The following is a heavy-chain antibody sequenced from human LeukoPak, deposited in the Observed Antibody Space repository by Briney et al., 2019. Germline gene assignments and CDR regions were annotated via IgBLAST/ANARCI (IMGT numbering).Heavy chain of an antibody. CDR3: ARDLRRYYYDSSGYLPHDAFDI. CDR2: INPNSGGT. Sequence: ASVKVSCKASGYTFTGYYMHWVRQAPGQGLEWMGWINPNSGGTNYARKFQGRVTMTRDTSISTAYMELSRLRSDDTAVYYCARDLRRYYYDSSGYLPHDAFDIWGQGTMVTVSS. V-gene: IGHV1-2*02. D-gene: IGHD3-22*01. J-gene: IGHJ3*02. CDR1: GYTFTGYY.